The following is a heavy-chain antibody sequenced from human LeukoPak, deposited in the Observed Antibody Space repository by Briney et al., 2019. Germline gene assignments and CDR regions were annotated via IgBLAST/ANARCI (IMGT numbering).Heavy chain of an antibody. Sequence: GASVKVSCKASGNSFTSYYIHWVRQAPGQGLEWVGIINPSGGSTSYAQKFQGRVTMTRDTYTSTVYMELSSLRSEDTAVYYCARETYCSSTSCPVDPWGQGTLVTVSS. CDR1: GNSFTSYY. D-gene: IGHD2-2*01. CDR3: ARETYCSSTSCPVDP. CDR2: INPSGGST. J-gene: IGHJ5*02. V-gene: IGHV1-46*01.